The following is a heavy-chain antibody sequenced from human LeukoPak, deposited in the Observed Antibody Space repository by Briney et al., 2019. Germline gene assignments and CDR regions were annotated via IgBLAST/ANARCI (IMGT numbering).Heavy chain of an antibody. CDR2: ISWNSGRR. J-gene: IGHJ6*02. V-gene: IGHV3-9*01. CDR1: GFTFSTYA. CDR3: AKVQGFGDYYYGMDV. Sequence: SGGSLRLSCAASGFTFSTYAMSWVRQAPGKGLEWVSGISWNSGRRDYADSVKGRFTISRDNTKNSLYLQMNSLRAEDTALYYCAKVQGFGDYYYGMDVWGQGTTVTVS. D-gene: IGHD3-10*01.